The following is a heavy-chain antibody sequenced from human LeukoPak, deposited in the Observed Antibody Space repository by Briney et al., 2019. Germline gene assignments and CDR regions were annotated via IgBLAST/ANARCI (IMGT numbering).Heavy chain of an antibody. J-gene: IGHJ3*02. Sequence: ASVKVSCKTSGYTSTGYYMHCVRQAPGQGLEWMGWINPNSGGTNYAQKFQGRVTMTRDTSISTAYMELSRLRSDDTAVYYCARPVVGTTVTSDHDAFDIWGQGTMVTVSS. CDR2: INPNSGGT. CDR3: ARPVVGTTVTSDHDAFDI. D-gene: IGHD4-17*01. V-gene: IGHV1-2*02. CDR1: GYTSTGYY.